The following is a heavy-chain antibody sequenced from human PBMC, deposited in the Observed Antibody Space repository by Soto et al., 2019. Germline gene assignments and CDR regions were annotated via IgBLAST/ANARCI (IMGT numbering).Heavy chain of an antibody. V-gene: IGHV3-30-3*01. CDR2: ISYDGSNK. J-gene: IGHJ4*02. CDR3: ASGYYYGSGTVGYFDY. CDR1: GFTFSSYA. Sequence: QVQLVESGGGVVQPGRSLRLSCAASGFTFSSYAMHWVRQAPGKGLEWVAVISYDGSNKYYADSVKGRFTSSRDNAKNTLYLQMNSLRAEDTAVYYCASGYYYGSGTVGYFDYWGRGTLVTVSS. D-gene: IGHD3-10*01.